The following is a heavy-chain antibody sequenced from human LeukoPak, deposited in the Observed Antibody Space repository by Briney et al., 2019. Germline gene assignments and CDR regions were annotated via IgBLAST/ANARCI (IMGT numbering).Heavy chain of an antibody. J-gene: IGHJ4*02. CDR1: GFTFRSYA. V-gene: IGHV3-23*01. CDR3: ARVGATKTFDY. CDR2: ISGSGGST. Sequence: GGSLRLPCAASGFTFRSYAMSWVRQAPGKGLEWVSGISGSGGSTDYADSVKGRFTVSRDNSKNTLYLQMNSLRAEDTAVYYCARVGATKTFDYWGQGTLVTVSS. D-gene: IGHD1-26*01.